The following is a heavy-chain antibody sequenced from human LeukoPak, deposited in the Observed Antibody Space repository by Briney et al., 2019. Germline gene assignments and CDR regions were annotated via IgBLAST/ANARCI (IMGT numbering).Heavy chain of an antibody. J-gene: IGHJ4*02. V-gene: IGHV3-23*01. CDR2: ISGSGGST. CDR1: GFTFSSYA. CDR3: ARESITFGGVDY. Sequence: GGSLRLSCAASGFTFSSYAMSWVRQAPGKGLEWVSTISGSGGSTYYTDSVKGRFTISRDNSKNTLYLQMNSLRAEDTAIFYCARESITFGGVDYWGQGTLVTVSS. D-gene: IGHD3-16*01.